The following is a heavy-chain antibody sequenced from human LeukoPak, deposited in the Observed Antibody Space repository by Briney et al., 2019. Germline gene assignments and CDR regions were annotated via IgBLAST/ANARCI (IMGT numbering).Heavy chain of an antibody. D-gene: IGHD6-13*01. CDR2: IFYSGST. CDR1: GGSINSYY. Sequence: SETLSLTCTVSGGSINSYYWSWIRQPPGKGLERIGYIFYSGSTNYNPSLKSRVTISVDTSKNQFSLKLRSVTAADTAVYYCARVYYSSSYDYWYFDLWGRGTLVTVSS. CDR3: ARVYYSSSYDYWYFDL. V-gene: IGHV4-59*01. J-gene: IGHJ2*01.